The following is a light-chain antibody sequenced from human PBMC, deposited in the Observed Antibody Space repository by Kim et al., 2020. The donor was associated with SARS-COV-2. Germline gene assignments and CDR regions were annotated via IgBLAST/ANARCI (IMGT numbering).Light chain of an antibody. Sequence: ASVGDGVTITCRASQGISNHLAWYQQKPGKAPKLLIYAASALQSGVPSRFSGSGSGTDFTLTISSLQPEGVATYYCQKYNSAPWTFGQGTKVEIK. V-gene: IGKV1-27*01. CDR1: QGISNH. J-gene: IGKJ1*01. CDR2: AAS. CDR3: QKYNSAPWT.